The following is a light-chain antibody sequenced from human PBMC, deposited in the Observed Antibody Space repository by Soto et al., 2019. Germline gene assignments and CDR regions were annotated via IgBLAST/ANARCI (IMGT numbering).Light chain of an antibody. V-gene: IGKV3-15*01. CDR1: QSVGSN. CDR2: GAS. Sequence: EMVMTQSPATLSVSPGERATLSCRASQSVGSNLAWYQQKPGQAPRLLIYGASTRATGVPARFSGSGSGTEFTLTISSLQSEDFAVYHCQHYNSWPRAFGQGTKVESK. CDR3: QHYNSWPRA. J-gene: IGKJ1*01.